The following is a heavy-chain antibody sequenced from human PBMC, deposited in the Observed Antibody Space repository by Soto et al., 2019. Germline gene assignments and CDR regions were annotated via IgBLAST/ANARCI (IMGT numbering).Heavy chain of an antibody. CDR1: GFSLSNARMG. D-gene: IGHD2-2*01. Sequence: SGPTLVNPTETLTLTCTVSGFSLSNARMGVSWIRQPPGKALEWLAHIFSNDEKSYSTSLKSRLTISKDTSKSQVVLTMTNMDPVDTATYYCARSPRLGYCSSTSCRPYNWFDPWGQGTLVTVSS. V-gene: IGHV2-26*01. CDR2: IFSNDEK. CDR3: ARSPRLGYCSSTSCRPYNWFDP. J-gene: IGHJ5*02.